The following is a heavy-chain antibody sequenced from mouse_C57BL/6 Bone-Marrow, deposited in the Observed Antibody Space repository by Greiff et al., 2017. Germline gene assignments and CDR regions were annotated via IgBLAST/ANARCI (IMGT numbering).Heavy chain of an antibody. J-gene: IGHJ2*01. Sequence: QVQLKQPGAELVMPGASVKLSCKASGYTFTSYWMHWVKQRPGQGLEWIGEIDPSDSYTNYNQKFKGKSTLTVDKSSSTAYTQLSSLTSEDSAVYYCAREGTVVSYYFDYGGQGTTLTVSS. CDR1: GYTFTSYW. D-gene: IGHD1-1*01. CDR3: AREGTVVSYYFDY. CDR2: IDPSDSYT. V-gene: IGHV1-69*01.